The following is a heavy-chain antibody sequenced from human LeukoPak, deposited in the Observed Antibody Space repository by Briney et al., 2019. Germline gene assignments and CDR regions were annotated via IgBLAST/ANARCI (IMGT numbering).Heavy chain of an antibody. V-gene: IGHV3-30-3*01. D-gene: IGHD5-18*01. CDR2: ISYDGSNK. Sequence: GGSLRLSCAASGFTFSSYAMHWVRQAPGKGLEWVAVISYDGSNKYYADSVKGRFTISRDNSKNTLYLQMNSLRAEDTAEYYCARFSYGYIDYWGQGTLVTVSS. CDR1: GFTFSSYA. J-gene: IGHJ4*02. CDR3: ARFSYGYIDY.